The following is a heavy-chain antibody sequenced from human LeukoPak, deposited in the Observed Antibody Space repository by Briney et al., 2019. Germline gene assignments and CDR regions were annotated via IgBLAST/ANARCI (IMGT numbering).Heavy chain of an antibody. CDR3: ARGAYGYSSGWYTNWFDP. D-gene: IGHD6-19*01. Sequence: ASVKVSCKASGYTFTSYDINWVRQAAGQGLEWMGWMNPNSGNTGYAPKFQGRVTMTRNTSISTAYMELSSLRSEDTAVYYCARGAYGYSSGWYTNWFDPWGQGTLVTVSS. V-gene: IGHV1-8*01. CDR1: GYTFTSYD. CDR2: MNPNSGNT. J-gene: IGHJ5*02.